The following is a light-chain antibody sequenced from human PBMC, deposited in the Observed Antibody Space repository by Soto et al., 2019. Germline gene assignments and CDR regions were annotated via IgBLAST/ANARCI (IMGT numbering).Light chain of an antibody. CDR2: DAS. V-gene: IGKV1D-13*01. J-gene: IGKJ5*01. CDR1: QGIGSA. Sequence: AIQLTQSPSSLSASVGDRVTVTCRASQGIGSALAWYQQKPGKAPKLLIYDASSLESGVPSRFSGSGSGTDFTLTISSLQPEDFATYYCQQFNNYPLFGQGTRLEIK. CDR3: QQFNNYPL.